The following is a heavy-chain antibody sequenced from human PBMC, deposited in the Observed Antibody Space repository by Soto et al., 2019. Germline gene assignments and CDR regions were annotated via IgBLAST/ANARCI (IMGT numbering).Heavy chain of an antibody. CDR3: ARFYYDSSGYLPSPYHHYHGTDV. Sequence: PGGSLRLSCAVSGFTFSSDWMCWVCLAPGQGMEWVANIKQDGSEKYYVDSVKGRFTISRDNAKNSLYLQMNSLRAEDTAVYYCARFYYDSSGYLPSPYHHYHGTDVSRQATTLTVAS. CDR2: IKQDGSEK. CDR1: GFTFSSDW. D-gene: IGHD3-22*01. J-gene: IGHJ6*02. V-gene: IGHV3-7*04.